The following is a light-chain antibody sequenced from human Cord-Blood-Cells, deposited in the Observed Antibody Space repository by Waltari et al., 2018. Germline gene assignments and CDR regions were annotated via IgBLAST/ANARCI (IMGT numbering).Light chain of an antibody. CDR1: RSDVGSYNL. CDR3: CSYAGSSTFWV. Sequence: QSALTQPASVSGSPGQSITISCTGPRSDVGSYNLSSWYQQHPGKAPKLMIYEVSKRPSGVSNRFSGSKSGNMASLTISGLQAEDEADYYCCSYAGSSTFWVFGGGTKLTVL. J-gene: IGLJ3*02. CDR2: EVS. V-gene: IGLV2-23*02.